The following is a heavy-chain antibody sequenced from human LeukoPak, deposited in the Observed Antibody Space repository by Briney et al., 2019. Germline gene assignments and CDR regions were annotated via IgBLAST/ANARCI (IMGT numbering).Heavy chain of an antibody. CDR3: AFALAAAGLDY. D-gene: IGHD6-13*01. CDR2: ISYDGSNK. J-gene: IGHJ4*02. Sequence: GGSLRLSCAASGFTFSSYAMHWVRQAPGKGLEWVAVISYDGSNKYYADSVRGRFTISRDNSENTLYLQMNSLRAEDTAVYYCAFALAAAGLDYWGQGTLVTVSS. CDR1: GFTFSSYA. V-gene: IGHV3-30-3*01.